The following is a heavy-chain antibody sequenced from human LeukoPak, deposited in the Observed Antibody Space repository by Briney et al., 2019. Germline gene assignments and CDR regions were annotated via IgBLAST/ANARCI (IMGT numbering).Heavy chain of an antibody. CDR2: IQYDGNNK. J-gene: IGHJ4*02. V-gene: IGHV3-30*02. D-gene: IGHD3-10*01. Sequence: GGSLRLSCAASGLTFSSYGTHWVRQAPGKGLGWVTFIQYDGNNKFYADSVKGRFTISRDNSKNTLYLQMNSLRSEDTAVYYCAKDRGQLLWFGELSDYWGQGTLVTVSS. CDR1: GLTFSSYG. CDR3: AKDRGQLLWFGELSDY.